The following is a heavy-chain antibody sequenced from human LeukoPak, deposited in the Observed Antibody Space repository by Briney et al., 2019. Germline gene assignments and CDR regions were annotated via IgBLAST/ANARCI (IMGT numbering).Heavy chain of an antibody. Sequence: GGSLRLSCAASGFTFSSYWMHWVRHAPGKGLVWVSRINRDGSSTSYADSVKGRFTISRDNAKNTLNLQMNSLGAEDTAVYYCARSNAAAALRWFDPWGQGTLVTVSS. J-gene: IGHJ5*02. CDR2: INRDGSST. CDR3: ARSNAAAALRWFDP. CDR1: GFTFSSYW. D-gene: IGHD6-13*01. V-gene: IGHV3-74*01.